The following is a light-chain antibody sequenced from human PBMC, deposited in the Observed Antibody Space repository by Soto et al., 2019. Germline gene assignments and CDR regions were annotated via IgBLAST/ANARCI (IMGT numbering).Light chain of an antibody. CDR2: EVN. J-gene: IGLJ2*01. V-gene: IGLV2-8*01. Sequence: QSALTQPPSASGSPGQSVTISCTGTSSDIGAYNYVSWYQHHPGNAPKLIIYEVNKRPSGVPDRFSGSKSGNTASLTVSGLQTEDEADYYCGSYGGSNNYELFGGGTKLTVL. CDR3: GSYGGSNNYEL. CDR1: SSDIGAYNY.